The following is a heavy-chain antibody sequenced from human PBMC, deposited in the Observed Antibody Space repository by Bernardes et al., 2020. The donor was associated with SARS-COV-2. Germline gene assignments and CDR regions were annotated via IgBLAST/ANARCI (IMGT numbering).Heavy chain of an antibody. V-gene: IGHV3-15*05. D-gene: IGHD3-16*01. CDR2: IKSNIIGGPT. CDR3: TTDCLLSARAF. J-gene: IGHJ4*02. Sequence: GGSLRLSCAGSGFTFINVWMSWVRQAPGKGLEWLGSIKSNIIGGPTDYAATVQGRFTISRADSKNTVYLQMNSLKTADTANYYCTTDCLLSARAFWGQGILVTVSS. CDR1: GFTFINVW.